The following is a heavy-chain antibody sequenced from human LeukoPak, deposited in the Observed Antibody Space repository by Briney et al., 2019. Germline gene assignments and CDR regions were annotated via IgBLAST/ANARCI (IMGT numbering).Heavy chain of an antibody. V-gene: IGHV4-31*03. CDR1: GGSISSGGYY. CDR2: IYYSGST. J-gene: IGHJ1*01. CDR3: ARGPGYYYDSSGYYRNKYFQH. Sequence: QTLSLTCTVSGGSISSGGYYWSWIRQHPGKGLEWIGYIYYSGSTYYNPSLKSRVTISVDTSKNQFSLKLSSVTAADTAVYYCARGPGYYYDSSGYYRNKYFQHWGQGTLVTVSS. D-gene: IGHD3-22*01.